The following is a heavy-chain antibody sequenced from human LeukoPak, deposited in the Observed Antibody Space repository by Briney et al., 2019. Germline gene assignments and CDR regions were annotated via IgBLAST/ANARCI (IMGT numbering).Heavy chain of an antibody. J-gene: IGHJ4*02. CDR3: TTFYHEYSPQ. CDR1: GFSFMNAW. V-gene: IGHV3-15*01. D-gene: IGHD2/OR15-2a*01. Sequence: SGGSLRLSCAASGFSFMNAWMIWVRQAPGKGLEWVGRIKSNADGGTPDYAAPARGRFTISRDDSKNTLYLQMNSLKTEDTAVYYCTTFYHEYSPQWGRETLVTVSS. CDR2: IKSNADGGTP.